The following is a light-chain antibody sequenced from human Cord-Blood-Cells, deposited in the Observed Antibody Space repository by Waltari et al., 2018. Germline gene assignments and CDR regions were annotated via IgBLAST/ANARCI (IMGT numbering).Light chain of an antibody. Sequence: QSALTQPRSVSGSPGQSVTISCTGTSSDVGGYNSVSWYQQHPGKAPKLMIYDVSKRSSGVPDRFSGSKSGNTASLTISGLQAEDEADYYCCSYAGSYTLVFGGGTKLTVL. CDR2: DVS. CDR3: CSYAGSYTLV. J-gene: IGLJ2*01. V-gene: IGLV2-11*01. CDR1: SSDVGGYNS.